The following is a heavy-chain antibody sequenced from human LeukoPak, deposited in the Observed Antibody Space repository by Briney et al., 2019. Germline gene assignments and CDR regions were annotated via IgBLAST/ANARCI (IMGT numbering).Heavy chain of an antibody. CDR1: GYTFTGYY. CDR3: ARAGGDYYDNSGYLYIDY. D-gene: IGHD3-22*01. V-gene: IGHV1-2*06. Sequence: ASVTVSCKASGYTFTGYYMHWVRQAPGQGLEWMGRINPNTGGTNYAQKFQGRVTMTRDTSISTAYMELSRLRSDDTAVYYCARAGGDYYDNSGYLYIDYWGQGTQVTVSS. J-gene: IGHJ4*02. CDR2: INPNTGGT.